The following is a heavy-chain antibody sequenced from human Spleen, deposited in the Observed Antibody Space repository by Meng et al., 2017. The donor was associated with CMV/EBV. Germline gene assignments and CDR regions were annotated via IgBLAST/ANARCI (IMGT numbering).Heavy chain of an antibody. CDR2: ISSSNGFI. J-gene: IGHJ6*02. V-gene: IGHV3-21*01. CDR1: GFTLSTYS. Sequence: GASLKISCADSGFTLSTYSMNWVRQAPGKGLEWVSAISSSNGFIYYADSVKGRFTIARDIAKNSLSLQMNSLRAEDTAVYYCARERVVVVAATPNYYYGMDVWGQGTTVTVSS. CDR3: ARERVVVVAATPNYYYGMDV. D-gene: IGHD2-15*01.